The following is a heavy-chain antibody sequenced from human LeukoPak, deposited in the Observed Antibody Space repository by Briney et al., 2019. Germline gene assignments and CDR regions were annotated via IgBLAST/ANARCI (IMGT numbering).Heavy chain of an antibody. J-gene: IGHJ1*01. CDR3: ATDVTGGAISF. Sequence: GGALRLSCADSGFTFSTYAMSGVRQAPGKGLEWGSLITSSGGSTNYADSVKGGFTISRDNSKNTLYLQMNSLKPDDTAVYYCATDVTGGAISFWGQGALVTASS. V-gene: IGHV3-23*01. CDR1: GFTFSTYA. CDR2: ITSSGGST. D-gene: IGHD1-14*01.